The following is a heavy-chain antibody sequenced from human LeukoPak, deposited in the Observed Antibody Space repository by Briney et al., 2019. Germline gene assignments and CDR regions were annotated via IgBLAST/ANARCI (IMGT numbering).Heavy chain of an antibody. CDR1: GFTFSSYW. J-gene: IGHJ4*02. CDR2: INTDGSST. D-gene: IGHD1-26*01. CDR3: AKAGGLLPYYFDY. Sequence: GGSLRLSCAASGFTFSSYWMHWVRQAPGKGLVWVSRINTDGSSTYYADSVKGRFTISRDNSKNTLYLQMNSLRAEDTAVYYCAKAGGLLPYYFDYWGQGTLVTVSS. V-gene: IGHV3-74*01.